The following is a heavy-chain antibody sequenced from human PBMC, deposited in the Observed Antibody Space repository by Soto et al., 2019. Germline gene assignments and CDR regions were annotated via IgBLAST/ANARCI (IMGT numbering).Heavy chain of an antibody. J-gene: IGHJ6*02. CDR1: GFTFDDYA. CDR2: ISWNSGSI. D-gene: IGHD3-10*01. Sequence: EVQLVESGGGLVQPGRSLRLSCAASGFTFDDYAMHWVRQAPGKGLEWVSGISWNSGSIGYADSVKGRFTISRDNAKNSLYLQMNSLRAEDTALYYCAKGPPGAGMDVWGQGTTVTVSS. V-gene: IGHV3-9*01. CDR3: AKGPPGAGMDV.